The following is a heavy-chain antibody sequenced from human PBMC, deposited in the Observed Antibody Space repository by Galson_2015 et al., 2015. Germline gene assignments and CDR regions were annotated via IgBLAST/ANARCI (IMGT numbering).Heavy chain of an antibody. Sequence: SLRLSCAASGFTFSSYGMDWVRQTPGKGLEWVALIWYDGTSKYYADSVKGRFTISRDNSMNTLYLQMNSLRDDDTGVYYCVRGPYSNSHWGIDHWGQGTLVTVSS. CDR3: VRGPYSNSHWGIDH. V-gene: IGHV3-33*01. CDR2: IWYDGTSK. J-gene: IGHJ4*02. D-gene: IGHD4-11*01. CDR1: GFTFSSYG.